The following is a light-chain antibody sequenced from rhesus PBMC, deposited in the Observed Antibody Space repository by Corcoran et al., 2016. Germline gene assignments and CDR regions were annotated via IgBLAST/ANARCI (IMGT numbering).Light chain of an antibody. CDR3: QVWDSSSKYV. Sequence: SYALTQPPSVSAAPGRTARITRGGDNIGSKYVHWYQQKPAQAPVLVIYADNKRPSGIPERFTGSNSGNTATLTISRVEAGDEADYYCQVWDSSSKYVFGAGTRLTVL. CDR1: NIGSKY. CDR2: ADN. V-gene: IGLV3-25*02. J-gene: IGLJ1*01.